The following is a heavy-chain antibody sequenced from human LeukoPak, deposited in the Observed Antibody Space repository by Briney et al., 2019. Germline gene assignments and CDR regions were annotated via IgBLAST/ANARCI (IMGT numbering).Heavy chain of an antibody. J-gene: IGHJ5*02. CDR1: GFTFSDYT. CDR2: ISFSGANT. V-gene: IGHV3-23*01. CDR3: AKGSWFDP. Sequence: GGSLRLSCAASGFTFSDYTMTWVRQAPGKGLEWVSLISFSGANTYYADSVKGRFTVSRDNSKNTLYLQMNSLRAEDTAVYYCAKGSWFDPWGQGTLVTVSS.